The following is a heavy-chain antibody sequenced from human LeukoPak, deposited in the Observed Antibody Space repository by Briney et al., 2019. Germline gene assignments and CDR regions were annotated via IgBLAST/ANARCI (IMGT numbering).Heavy chain of an antibody. CDR1: GGSISSTYF. D-gene: IGHD2-15*01. J-gene: IGHJ4*02. CDR2: THYSGTT. CDR3: ARLGYCSGGSCQHDF. Sequence: SETLSLTCTVSGGSISSTYFWAWIRQPPGKGLEWIAATHYSGTTSYKPSLRSRVTISVATSATQFSLKLTSVTAADTAVYFCARLGYCSGGSCQHDFWGQGTLVTVSS. V-gene: IGHV4-39*01.